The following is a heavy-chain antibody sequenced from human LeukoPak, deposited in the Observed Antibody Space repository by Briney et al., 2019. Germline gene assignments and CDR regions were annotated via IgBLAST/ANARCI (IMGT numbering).Heavy chain of an antibody. CDR1: GGSISSGGYY. CDR3: AKEGSSGPHDAFDI. D-gene: IGHD3-22*01. CDR2: IYYSGSA. V-gene: IGHV4-31*01. J-gene: IGHJ3*02. Sequence: SETLSLTCTVSGGSISSGGYYWSWIRQHPGKGLEWIGYIYYSGSAYYNPSLKSQVTISVDTSENQFSLKLSSVTAADTAVYYCAKEGSSGPHDAFDIWGQGTMVTVSS.